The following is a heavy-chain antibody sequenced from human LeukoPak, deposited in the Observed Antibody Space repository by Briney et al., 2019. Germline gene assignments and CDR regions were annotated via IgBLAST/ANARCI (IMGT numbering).Heavy chain of an antibody. J-gene: IGHJ5*02. D-gene: IGHD3-3*01. V-gene: IGHV4-4*07. CDR2: IYTSGST. Sequence: SETLSLTCTVSGGSISSYYWSWIRQPAGKGLEWIGRIYTSGSTNYNPSLKSRVTMSVDTSKNQFSLKLSSVTAADTAVYYCARDNYDFWSGYHRINWFDPWGQGTLVTVSS. CDR3: ARDNYDFWSGYHRINWFDP. CDR1: GGSISSYY.